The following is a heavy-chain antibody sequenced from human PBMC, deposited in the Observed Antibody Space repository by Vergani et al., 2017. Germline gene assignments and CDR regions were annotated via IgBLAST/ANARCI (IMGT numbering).Heavy chain of an antibody. D-gene: IGHD3-9*01. CDR2: INPSGGHT. J-gene: IGHJ4*02. Sequence: QVQVVPSGAEVKKSGASVKVSLKTSGYTFSNYYMHWVRQAPGQGLEWMGIINPSGGHTNYAQKFQGRVTMTRNTSTSKVYMELSSLRSGDTAKYYCAGGGCGILTGYRYWGQGTLVTVSA. CDR3: AGGGCGILTGYRY. CDR1: GYTFSNYY. V-gene: IGHV1-46*03.